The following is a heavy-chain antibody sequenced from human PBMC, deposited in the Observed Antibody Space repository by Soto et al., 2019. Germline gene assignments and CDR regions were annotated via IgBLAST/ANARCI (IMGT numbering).Heavy chain of an antibody. D-gene: IGHD3-10*01. CDR3: AKPWFGETYYYYGMDV. J-gene: IGHJ6*02. V-gene: IGHV3-66*04. Sequence: PGGSLRLSCAASGFTVSSNYMSWVRQAPGRGLEWVSVIYSGGSTYYADSVKGRFTISRDNSKNTLYLQMNSLRAEDTAVFYCAKPWFGETYYYYGMDVWGQGTTVTVSS. CDR1: GFTVSSNY. CDR2: IYSGGST.